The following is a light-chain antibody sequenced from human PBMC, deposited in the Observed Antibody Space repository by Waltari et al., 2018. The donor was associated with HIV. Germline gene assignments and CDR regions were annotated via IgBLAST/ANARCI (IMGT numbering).Light chain of an antibody. J-gene: IGLJ3*02. V-gene: IGLV1-44*01. Sequence: QSVLTQPPSVSGTPGQNVTISCSGSSSNIGSNIVNWYQQLPGAAPKLLIYANDQRPSGVPDRFSGSKSGTSASLAISGLQSADEADYHCAAWDDSLNGMFGGGTKLTVL. CDR2: AND. CDR1: SSNIGSNI. CDR3: AAWDDSLNGM.